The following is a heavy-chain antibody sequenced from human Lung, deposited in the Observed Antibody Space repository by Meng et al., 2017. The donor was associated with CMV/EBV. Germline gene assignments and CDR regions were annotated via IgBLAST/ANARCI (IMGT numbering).Heavy chain of an antibody. J-gene: IGHJ6*02. D-gene: IGHD6-6*01. Sequence: GGSXRLXCAASGFTFSSYSMNWVRQAPGKGLEWVSSISSSSSYIYYADSVKGRFTISRDNAKNSLYLQMNSLRAEDTAVYYCARDSSSSYYYYGMDVWDQGTXVTVSS. CDR3: ARDSSSSYYYYGMDV. CDR1: GFTFSSYS. CDR2: ISSSSSYI. V-gene: IGHV3-21*01.